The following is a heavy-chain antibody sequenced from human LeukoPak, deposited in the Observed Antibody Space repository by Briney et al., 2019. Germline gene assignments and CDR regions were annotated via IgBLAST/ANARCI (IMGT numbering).Heavy chain of an antibody. Sequence: ASVKVSCKASGYTFIGYYMHWVRQAPGQGLEWMGRINPNSGGTNYAQKFQGRVTMTRDTSISTAYMELSRLRSDDTAVYYCARPVLKGYDNCGYWGQGTLVTVSS. J-gene: IGHJ4*02. V-gene: IGHV1-2*06. D-gene: IGHD1-20*01. CDR3: ARPVLKGYDNCGY. CDR1: GYTFIGYY. CDR2: INPNSGGT.